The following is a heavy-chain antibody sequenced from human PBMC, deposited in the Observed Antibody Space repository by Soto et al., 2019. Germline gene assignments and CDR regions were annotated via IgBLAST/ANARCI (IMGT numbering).Heavy chain of an antibody. CDR3: ARAVSYYYGMDV. CDR1: GDSGSSNGAA. Sequence: SQTLSLTCAVSGDSGSSNGAAWNLIRQAPSRGLEGLGRTYYSSKWYTDYAVSVKSRITINPDTYNTQFSLQLNSVTPEDTAVYYCARAVSYYYGMDVWGQGTTVTVSS. V-gene: IGHV6-1*01. J-gene: IGHJ6*02. CDR2: TYYSSKWYT.